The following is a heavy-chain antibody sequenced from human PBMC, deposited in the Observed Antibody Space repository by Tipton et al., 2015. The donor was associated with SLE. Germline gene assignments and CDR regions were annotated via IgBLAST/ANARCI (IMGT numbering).Heavy chain of an antibody. CDR1: GFTFSSYA. D-gene: IGHD6-13*01. CDR3: AKDRDAEAAGMGY. Sequence: SLRLSCAASGFTFSSYAMSWVRQAPGKGLDWVSTLSGSGGSTYYADSVKGRFIISRDNSKNTLYLQMNSLRAEDTAVYYCAKDRDAEAAGMGYWGQGTLVTVSS. J-gene: IGHJ4*02. CDR2: LSGSGGST. V-gene: IGHV3-23*01.